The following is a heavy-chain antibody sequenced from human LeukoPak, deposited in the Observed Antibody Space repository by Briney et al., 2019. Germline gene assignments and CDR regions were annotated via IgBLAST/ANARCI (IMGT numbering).Heavy chain of an antibody. J-gene: IGHJ4*02. V-gene: IGHV3-33*01. CDR2: IWYDGSNK. CDR3: AREGVSSSWYVFDY. CDR1: GFTFSSYG. Sequence: PGGSLRLSCAASGFTFSSYGMHWVRQAPGKGLEWVAVIWYDGSNKYYADSVKGRFTISRDNSKNTLYLQMNGLRAEDTAVYYCAREGVSSSWYVFDYWGQGTLVTVSS. D-gene: IGHD6-13*01.